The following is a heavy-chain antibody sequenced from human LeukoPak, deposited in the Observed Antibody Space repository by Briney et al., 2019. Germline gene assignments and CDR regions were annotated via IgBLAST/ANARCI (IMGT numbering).Heavy chain of an antibody. CDR1: GYTFITYY. CDR2: INPSGGGT. D-gene: IGHD5-24*01. CDR3: ASGYKTVSVFDH. J-gene: IGHJ4*02. V-gene: IGHV1-46*01. Sequence: ASVKVSCKASGYTFITYYMHWVRQAPGQGLVWMGLINPSGGGTRYAQKFQGGVPMTRDTSTSTVYMELSSLRSEDTAVYYCASGYKTVSVFDHWGQGTLVTVSS.